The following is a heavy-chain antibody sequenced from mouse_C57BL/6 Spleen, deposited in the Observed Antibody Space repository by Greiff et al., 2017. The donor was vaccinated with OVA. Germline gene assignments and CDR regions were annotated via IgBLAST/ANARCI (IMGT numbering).Heavy chain of an antibody. D-gene: IGHD2-5*01. V-gene: IGHV1-62-2*01. Sequence: QVQLQQSGAELVKPGASVKLSCKASGYTFTEYTIHWVKQRSGQGLEWIGWFYPGSGSIKYNEKFKDKATLTADKSSSTVYMELSRLTSEDSAVYFCARHEGLSAYYSNYDYAMDYWGQGTSVTVSS. CDR3: ARHEGLSAYYSNYDYAMDY. J-gene: IGHJ4*01. CDR1: GYTFTEYT. CDR2: FYPGSGSI.